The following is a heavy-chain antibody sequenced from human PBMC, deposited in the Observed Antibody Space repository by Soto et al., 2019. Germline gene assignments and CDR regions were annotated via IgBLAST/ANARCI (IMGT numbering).Heavy chain of an antibody. V-gene: IGHV4-34*01. CDR2: INHSGST. J-gene: IGHJ4*02. Sequence: PSETLSLTCAVYGGSFSGYYWSWIRQPPGKGLEWIGEINHSGSTNYNPSLKSRVTISVDTSKNQLSLKLSSVTAADTAVYYCSRGSAGLVGATTDFDYWGQGTLVTVSS. D-gene: IGHD1-26*01. CDR3: SRGSAGLVGATTDFDY. CDR1: GGSFSGYY.